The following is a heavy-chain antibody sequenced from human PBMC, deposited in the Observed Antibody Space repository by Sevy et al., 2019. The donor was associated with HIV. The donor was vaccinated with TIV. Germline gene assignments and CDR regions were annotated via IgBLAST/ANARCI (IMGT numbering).Heavy chain of an antibody. CDR2: IGVYNGNS. J-gene: IGHJ4*02. D-gene: IGHD3-10*01. Sequence: ASVKVSCKASGYTFSSNGIAWVRQAPGQGLQWMGWIGVYNGNSNYAQNLRDRVTMTTDTSTSTAYMELKSLRSDDTAVYCCARVPTYYFGSGTYFDYWGQGTLVTVSS. CDR1: GYTFSSNG. CDR3: ARVPTYYFGSGTYFDY. V-gene: IGHV1-18*01.